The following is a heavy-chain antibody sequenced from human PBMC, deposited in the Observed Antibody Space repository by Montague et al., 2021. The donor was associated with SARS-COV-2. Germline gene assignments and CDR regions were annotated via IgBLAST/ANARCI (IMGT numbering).Heavy chain of an antibody. V-gene: IGHV4-34*01. CDR2: INHSGST. D-gene: IGHD2-2*01. CDR3: ARLKAPYCSSTSCYSASWFDP. CDR1: GGSFSGYY. J-gene: IGHJ5*02. Sequence: SETLSLTCAVYGGSFSGYYWSWIRQPPGKGLEWIGEINHSGSTYYNPSLKSRVTISVDTSKNQFSLKLSSVTAADTAVYYCARLKAPYCSSTSCYSASWFDPWGQGTLVTVSS.